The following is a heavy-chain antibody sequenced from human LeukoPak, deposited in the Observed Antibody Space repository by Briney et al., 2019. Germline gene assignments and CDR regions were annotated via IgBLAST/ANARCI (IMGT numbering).Heavy chain of an antibody. CDR1: GFTFSSYA. CDR2: ISYDGSNK. J-gene: IGHJ4*02. CDR3: AREKFFMPGEY. V-gene: IGHV3-30-3*01. Sequence: PGGSLRLSCAASGFTFSSYAMHWVRQAPGKGLEWVAVISYDGSNKYYADSVKGRFTISRDNSKNTLYLQMNSLRAEDTAVYYCAREKFFMPGEYWGQGTLVTVSS. D-gene: IGHD1-14*01.